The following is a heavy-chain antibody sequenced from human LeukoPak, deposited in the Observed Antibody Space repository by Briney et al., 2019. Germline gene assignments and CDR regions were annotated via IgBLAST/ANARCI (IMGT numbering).Heavy chain of an antibody. V-gene: IGHV1-2*02. J-gene: IGHJ3*02. CDR2: INPNSGGT. Sequence: ASVKVSCKASGYTFTGYYMHWVRQAPGQGLEGMGWINPNSGGTNYAQKFQGRVTMTRDTPISTAYMELSRLRSDDMAVYDGARGFQWLVTSSGCAFDIWGQGTMVTVSS. D-gene: IGHD6-19*01. CDR3: ARGFQWLVTSSGCAFDI. CDR1: GYTFTGYY.